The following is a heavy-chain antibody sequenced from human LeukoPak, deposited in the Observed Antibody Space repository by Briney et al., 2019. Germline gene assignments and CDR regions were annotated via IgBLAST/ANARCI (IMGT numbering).Heavy chain of an antibody. CDR3: ARVGPYYDLDN. V-gene: IGHV3-11*01. J-gene: IGHJ4*02. D-gene: IGHD3-3*01. CDR2: ISSSGRTM. Sequence: PGGSLRLSCAASGFTFDYYYMTWIRQAPGKGLEWVSYISSSGRTMFYADSVKGRFTVSMGNAKNSLYLQMNTLRAEDTAVYYCARVGPYYDLDNWGQGTLVTVSS. CDR1: GFTFDYYY.